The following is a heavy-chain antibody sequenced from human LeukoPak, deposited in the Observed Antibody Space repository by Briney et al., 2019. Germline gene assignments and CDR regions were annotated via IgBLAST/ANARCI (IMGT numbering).Heavy chain of an antibody. D-gene: IGHD4-17*01. V-gene: IGHV3-21*01. CDR3: ASAAYGDPFDY. Sequence: GGSLRLSCAASGFTVSSNYMSWVRQAPGKGLEWVSSISSSSSYIYYADSVKGRFTISRDNAKNSLYLQMNSLRAEDTPVYYCASAAYGDPFDYWGQGTLVTVSS. CDR1: GFTVSSNY. J-gene: IGHJ4*02. CDR2: ISSSSSYI.